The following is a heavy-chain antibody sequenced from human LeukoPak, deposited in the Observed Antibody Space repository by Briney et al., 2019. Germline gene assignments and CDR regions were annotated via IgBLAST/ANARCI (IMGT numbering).Heavy chain of an antibody. J-gene: IGHJ4*02. CDR1: GGSISSLY. V-gene: IGHV4-59*08. Sequence: SETLSLTCSVSGGSISSLYWSWIRQPPGKGLEWIGYIYYTGSTNYNPSLKSRVTIFVDMSKNQFSLRLSSATAADTALYYCARHRAYSSASPFDYWGQGALVTVSS. CDR2: IYYTGST. CDR3: ARHRAYSSASPFDY. D-gene: IGHD6-6*01.